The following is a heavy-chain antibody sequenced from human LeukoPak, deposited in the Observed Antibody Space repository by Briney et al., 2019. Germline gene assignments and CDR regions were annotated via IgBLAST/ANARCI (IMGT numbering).Heavy chain of an antibody. J-gene: IGHJ4*02. CDR2: ITTSGSST. Sequence: KAGGSLRLSCAASGFSFSDYYMSWVRQAPGKGLEWISYITTSGSSTKYADSVKGRFTISRDNAKNSVVLQMNSLRAEDTAVYYCTRERRGSYYAVESWGQGTLVSVSS. CDR3: TRERRGSYYAVES. D-gene: IGHD3-16*01. V-gene: IGHV3-11*01. CDR1: GFSFSDYY.